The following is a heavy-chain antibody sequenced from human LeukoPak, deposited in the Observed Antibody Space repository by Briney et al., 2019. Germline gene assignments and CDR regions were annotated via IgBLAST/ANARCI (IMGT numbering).Heavy chain of an antibody. CDR3: ARGGWNKFDY. CDR2: IFYSGTT. Sequence: SETLSLTCTVSGGSISSYYWSWIRQPPGKGLEWIGFIFYSGTTNYNPSLKSRVTVSVDTSKNQFSLKLSSVTAADTAVYYCARGGWNKFDYWGQGTLVTVSS. CDR1: GGSISSYY. V-gene: IGHV4-59*01. D-gene: IGHD3-22*01. J-gene: IGHJ4*02.